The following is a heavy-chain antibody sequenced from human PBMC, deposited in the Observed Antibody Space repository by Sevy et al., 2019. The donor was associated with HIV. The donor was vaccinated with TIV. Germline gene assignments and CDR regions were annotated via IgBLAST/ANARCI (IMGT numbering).Heavy chain of an antibody. V-gene: IGHV4-59*11. J-gene: IGHJ5*02. D-gene: IGHD4-17*01. CDR1: GGSFSNHH. CDR3: ARADYGDYVGWFDP. CDR2: VYYSGST. Sequence: SETLSLTCSVSGGSFSNHHWNWIRQPPGKGLEWIGYVYYSGSTNYNPSLKSRVIISVDTSKNQFSLKLYSVTAADTAVYYCARADYGDYVGWFDPWGQGTLVTVSS.